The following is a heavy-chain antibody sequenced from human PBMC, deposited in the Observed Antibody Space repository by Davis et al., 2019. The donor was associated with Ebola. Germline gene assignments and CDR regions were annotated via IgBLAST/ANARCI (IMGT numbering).Heavy chain of an antibody. CDR3: AKSGLSFGVVKYHYGMDV. J-gene: IGHJ6*04. CDR2: ISGSSSYI. CDR1: GFTFTTYS. V-gene: IGHV3-21*04. D-gene: IGHD3-3*01. Sequence: GESLKISCAASGFTFTTYSMNWVRQAPGKGLEWVSSISGSSSYIFYADSVKGRFTISRDNAKNSLFLQMNSLRAEDTAVYYCAKSGLSFGVVKYHYGMDVWGKGTTVTVSS.